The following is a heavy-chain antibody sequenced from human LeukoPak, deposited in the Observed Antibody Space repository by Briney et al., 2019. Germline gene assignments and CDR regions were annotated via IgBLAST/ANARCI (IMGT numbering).Heavy chain of an antibody. CDR3: ARSAGYTYGFPDACDV. CDR1: GGSLGSYY. CDR2: INNIGTT. V-gene: IGHV4-59*08. J-gene: IGHJ3*01. Sequence: SETLCLTCNVSGGSLGSYYWSWIRQPPGKGLEWIAYINNIGTTNYNPSLKSRVTISVETSKNQLSLHLHSVTATDTAVYFCARSAGYTYGFPDACDVWGQGTLLTVSS. D-gene: IGHD2-2*02.